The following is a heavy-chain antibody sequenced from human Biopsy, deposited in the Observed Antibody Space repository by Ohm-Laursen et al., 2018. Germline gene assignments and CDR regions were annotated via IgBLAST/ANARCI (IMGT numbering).Heavy chain of an antibody. CDR1: GFTFTSYG. J-gene: IGHJ2*01. Sequence: SLRLSCAAFGFTFTSYGMHWVRQAPGKGLEWVAVISYDGSGEYYADSLQGRFTISRDNPKNTVDLQMNSLRAEDTAVYFCARDEKRWDYSNYVAWHFDLWGRGTLVTVSS. CDR2: ISYDGSGE. D-gene: IGHD4-11*01. V-gene: IGHV3-30*03. CDR3: ARDEKRWDYSNYVAWHFDL.